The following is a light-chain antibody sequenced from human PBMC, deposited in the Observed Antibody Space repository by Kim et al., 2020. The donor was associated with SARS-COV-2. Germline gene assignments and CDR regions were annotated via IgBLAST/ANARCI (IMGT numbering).Light chain of an antibody. J-gene: IGLJ2*01. V-gene: IGLV2-14*03. CDR3: SAYRTNTALL. CDR1: NSDIEDNNY. Sequence: GQSITISCTGTNSDIEDNNYVSWYQQHPGKAPKLMIYDVTKRPSGVSSRFSGSTSGNTASLTISGLQTEDEAHYYCSAYRTNTALLFGGGTQLTVL. CDR2: DVT.